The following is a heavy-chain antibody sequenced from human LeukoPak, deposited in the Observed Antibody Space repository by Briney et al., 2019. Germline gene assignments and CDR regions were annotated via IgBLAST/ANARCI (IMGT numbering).Heavy chain of an antibody. D-gene: IGHD3-22*01. CDR3: AKVGPYYYDSSGYLFDY. CDR2: ISSSGSTI. CDR1: GFTFSSYE. Sequence: GSLRLSCAASGFTFSSYEMNWVRQAPGKGLEWVSYISSSGSTIYYADSVKGRFTISRDNAKNTLYLQMNSLRAEDTAVYYCAKVGPYYYDSSGYLFDYWGQGTLVTVSS. J-gene: IGHJ4*02. V-gene: IGHV3-48*03.